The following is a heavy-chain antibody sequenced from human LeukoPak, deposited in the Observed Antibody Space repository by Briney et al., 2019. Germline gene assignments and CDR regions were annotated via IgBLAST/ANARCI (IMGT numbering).Heavy chain of an antibody. CDR2: IYYSGST. V-gene: IGHV4-59*08. CDR3: ARHPSNWGGNYYYYGMDV. D-gene: IGHD7-27*01. CDR1: GGAISSYY. J-gene: IGHJ6*02. Sequence: SETLSRTCTVSGGAISSYYWSWIRQPPGKGQEWIGYIYYSGSTNYNPSLKSRVTISVDTSTNQFSLKLSSVTAADTAVYYCARHPSNWGGNYYYYGMDVWGQGTTVTVSS.